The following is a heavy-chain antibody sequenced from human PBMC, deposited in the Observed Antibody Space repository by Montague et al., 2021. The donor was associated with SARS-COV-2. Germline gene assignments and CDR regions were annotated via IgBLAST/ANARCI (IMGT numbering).Heavy chain of an antibody. CDR3: ARLGDGVVPSPILGVGPYYSCYYMDV. V-gene: IGHV4-34*01. CDR2: IHHGGST. J-gene: IGHJ6*03. Sequence: ETLSLTCAVHGGSYSTYSWNWIRQPPGKGLEWIGEIHHGGSTNYNPSLKSRVTISADTSKNQFSLKLTSVAAADTAVYYCARLGDGVVPSPILGVGPYYSCYYMDVWGKGTTVTVSS. D-gene: IGHD3-10*01. CDR1: GGSYSTYS.